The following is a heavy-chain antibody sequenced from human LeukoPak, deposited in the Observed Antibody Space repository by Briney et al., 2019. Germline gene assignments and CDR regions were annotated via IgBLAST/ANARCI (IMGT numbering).Heavy chain of an antibody. D-gene: IGHD3-10*01. CDR1: GFTFSSYS. CDR2: ISSSSSYI. CDR3: ARDSVLGDYFDY. J-gene: IGHJ4*02. Sequence: GGSLRLSCAASGFTFSSYSMNWVRQAPGKGLEWVSSISSSSSYIYYADSVKGRFTISRDNAKNSLYLQMNSLRAEGTAVYYCARDSVLGDYFDYWGQGTLVTVSS. V-gene: IGHV3-21*01.